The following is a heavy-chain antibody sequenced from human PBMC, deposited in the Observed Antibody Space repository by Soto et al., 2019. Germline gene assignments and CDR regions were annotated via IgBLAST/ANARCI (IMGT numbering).Heavy chain of an antibody. Sequence: GGSLRLSCAASGFTFSTYLMHWVRQAPGKGLVWVSRINSDGSSTSYADSVKGRFTISRDNAKNTLFLQMNSLRGEDTAVYYCVRASPYCGGDCYPGEDWSDPWGQGTLLTLSS. D-gene: IGHD2-21*02. J-gene: IGHJ5*02. CDR1: GFTFSTYL. CDR2: INSDGSST. V-gene: IGHV3-74*01. CDR3: VRASPYCGGDCYPGEDWSDP.